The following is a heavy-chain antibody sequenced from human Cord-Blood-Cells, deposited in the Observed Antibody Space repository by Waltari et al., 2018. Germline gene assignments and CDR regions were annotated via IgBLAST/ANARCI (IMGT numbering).Heavy chain of an antibody. CDR2: MNPNSGNT. Sequence: QVQLVQSGAEVKKPGASVKVSCKASGYTFTSYDINWVRQATGQGLEWMGWMNPNSGNTGYAQKFQGRVTMTRNTSISTAYMELSRLRSDDTAVYYCARLRVASSMFDPWGQGTLVTVSS. D-gene: IGHD3-10*01. CDR1: GYTFTSYD. V-gene: IGHV1-8*01. CDR3: ARLRVASSMFDP. J-gene: IGHJ5*02.